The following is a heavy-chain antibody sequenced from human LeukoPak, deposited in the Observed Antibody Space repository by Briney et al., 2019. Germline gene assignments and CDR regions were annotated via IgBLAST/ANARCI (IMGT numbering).Heavy chain of an antibody. CDR3: ARNFSSDFDY. Sequence: SQTLSLTCAISGDSVSSSTSAWSWIRQSPSRCLEWLGRTYFRSKWIHDYALSVRGRITINPDTSKNQVSLQLNSMTPEDTAIYYCARNFSSDFDYWGQGTLVTVSS. V-gene: IGHV6-1*01. CDR2: TYFRSKWIH. D-gene: IGHD2/OR15-2a*01. CDR1: GDSVSSSTSA. J-gene: IGHJ4*02.